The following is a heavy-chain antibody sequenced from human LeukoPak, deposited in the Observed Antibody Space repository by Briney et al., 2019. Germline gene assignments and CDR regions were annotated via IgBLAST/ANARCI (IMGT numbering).Heavy chain of an antibody. CDR2: ISGSGGST. J-gene: IGHJ4*02. V-gene: IGHV3-23*01. D-gene: IGHD3-10*01. CDR3: AKGVAMGYYGSGSPVDY. Sequence: PGGSLRLSCAASGFTFSTYAMSWVRQAPGKGLEWVSAISGSGGSTYYADSVKGRLTISRDNSKNTLYLQMNSLRADDTAVYYYAKGVAMGYYGSGSPVDYWGQGTLVTVSS. CDR1: GFTFSTYA.